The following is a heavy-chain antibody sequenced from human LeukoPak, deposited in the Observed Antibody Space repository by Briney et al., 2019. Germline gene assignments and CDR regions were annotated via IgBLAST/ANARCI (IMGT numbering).Heavy chain of an antibody. Sequence: GGSLRLSCAASGFTFSSYEMNWVRQAPGKGLEWVSAISGSGGSAFYADSVKGRFTISRDNSKNTLYLQMNSLRAEDTAVYYCAKGGPWIHDYYYYMDVWGKGTTVTVSS. J-gene: IGHJ6*03. CDR1: GFTFSSYE. D-gene: IGHD5-18*01. CDR3: AKGGPWIHDYYYYMDV. V-gene: IGHV3-23*01. CDR2: ISGSGGSA.